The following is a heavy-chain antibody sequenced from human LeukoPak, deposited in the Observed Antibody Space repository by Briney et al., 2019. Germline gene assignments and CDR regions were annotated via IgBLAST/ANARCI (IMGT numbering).Heavy chain of an antibody. Sequence: SETLSLTCTVSGGSLSGYYWSWLRQPPGKGLEWIAYIYYNGISNYNPSLKSRVIISVDSSKNQFSLKLTSVTAADTAVYYCAKTLTGTGPTMDVWGQGTTVTVSS. V-gene: IGHV4-59*01. J-gene: IGHJ6*02. D-gene: IGHD1-20*01. CDR1: GGSLSGYY. CDR3: AKTLTGTGPTMDV. CDR2: IYYNGIS.